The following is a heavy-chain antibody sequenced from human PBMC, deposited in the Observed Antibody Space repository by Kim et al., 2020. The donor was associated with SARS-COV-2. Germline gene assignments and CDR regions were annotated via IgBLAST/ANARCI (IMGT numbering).Heavy chain of an antibody. CDR3: ARPMVPFIVVVTANTFEY. Sequence: GGSLRLSCAASGFTFSSYAMHWVRQAPGKGLEWVAVISYDGSNKYYADSVKGRFTISRDNSKNTLYLQMNSLRAEDTAVYYCARPMVPFIVVVTANTFEYWGQGTLVTVSS. CDR2: ISYDGSNK. V-gene: IGHV3-30-3*01. CDR1: GFTFSSYA. D-gene: IGHD2-21*02. J-gene: IGHJ4*02.